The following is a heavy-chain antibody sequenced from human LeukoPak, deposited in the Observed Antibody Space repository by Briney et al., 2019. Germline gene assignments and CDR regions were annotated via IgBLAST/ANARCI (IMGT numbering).Heavy chain of an antibody. J-gene: IGHJ3*02. D-gene: IGHD3-10*01. Sequence: GGPLRLSCAASGFTFSSYSMTWVRQAPGKGLEWVSSISRRSRNIYSADSVKGRFTISRANAKNSPYLQMNSLRAERPAVYYCARGWFGEYQGGAFDIWGQGRMVTVSS. V-gene: IGHV3-21*01. CDR2: ISRRSRNI. CDR3: ARGWFGEYQGGAFDI. CDR1: GFTFSSYS.